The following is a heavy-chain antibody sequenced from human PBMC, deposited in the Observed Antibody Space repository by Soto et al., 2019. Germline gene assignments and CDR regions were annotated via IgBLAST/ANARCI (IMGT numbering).Heavy chain of an antibody. CDR2: ISYDGANQ. Sequence: QVQLVESGGGVVHPGRSLRLSCAASGFTLSSYGMHWVRQTPGKGLEWVAAISYDGANQNYADSVKGRFTISRDISNNTLYLQMNSLRPEDTAVYYCAKWGVCRTSCPPVAGHYYGMDVWGQGTTVTVSS. D-gene: IGHD2-2*01. V-gene: IGHV3-30*18. CDR3: AKWGVCRTSCPPVAGHYYGMDV. CDR1: GFTLSSYG. J-gene: IGHJ6*02.